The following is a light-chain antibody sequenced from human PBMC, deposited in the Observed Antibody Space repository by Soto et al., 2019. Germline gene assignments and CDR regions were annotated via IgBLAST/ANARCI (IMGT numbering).Light chain of an antibody. CDR2: WAS. CDR3: HQYYTTPQT. Sequence: VLTQSPSSLAVSLGERATVNCRSSQSVLDNSTNKSYLAWYQKKPGHPPKLLVHWASVREAGVPDRFSGGEAGTDVTLTISSRHAEDVAVYYCHQYYTTPQTFGQGTQLEIK. V-gene: IGKV4-1*01. J-gene: IGKJ2*01. CDR1: QSVLDNSTNKSY.